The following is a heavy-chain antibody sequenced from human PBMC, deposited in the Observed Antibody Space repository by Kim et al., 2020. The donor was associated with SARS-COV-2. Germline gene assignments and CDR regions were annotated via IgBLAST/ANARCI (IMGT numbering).Heavy chain of an antibody. CDR3: ANSLDYEGDYYGMDV. CDR2: ISGSGGST. D-gene: IGHD4-17*01. V-gene: IGHV3-23*01. J-gene: IGHJ6*02. Sequence: GGSLRLSCAASGFTFSSYAMSWVRQAPGKGLEWVSAISGSGGSTYYADSVKGRFTISRDNSKNTLYLQMNSLRAEDTAVYYCANSLDYEGDYYGMDVWGQGTTVTVSS. CDR1: GFTFSSYA.